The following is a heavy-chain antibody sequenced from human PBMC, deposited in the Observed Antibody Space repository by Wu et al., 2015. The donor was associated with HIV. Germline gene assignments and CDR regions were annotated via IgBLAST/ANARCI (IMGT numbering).Heavy chain of an antibody. CDR2: IIPIFGTA. D-gene: IGHD7-27*01. CDR3: ARDLERLGPYYYYYYGMDV. CDR1: GGTFSSYA. Sequence: QVQLVQSGAEVKKPGSSVKVSCKASGGTFSSYAISWVRQAPGQGLEWMGGIIPIFGTANYAQKFQGRVTITTDESTSTAYMELSSLRSEDTAVYYCARDLERLGPYYYYYYGMDVWGQGTTVTVSS. J-gene: IGHJ6*02. V-gene: IGHV1-69*05.